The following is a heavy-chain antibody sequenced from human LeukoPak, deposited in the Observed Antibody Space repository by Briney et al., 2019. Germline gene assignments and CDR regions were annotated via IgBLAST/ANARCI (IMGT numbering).Heavy chain of an antibody. D-gene: IGHD3-22*01. J-gene: IGHJ4*02. CDR1: GFTFSSYG. CDR2: IRYDGSNK. CDR3: ASPVLRDSSGYYSDY. Sequence: GGSLRLSCAASGFTFSSYGMHWVRQAPGKGLEWVAFIRYDGSNKYYADSVKGRFTISRDNSKNTLYLQMNSLRAEDTAVYYCASPVLRDSSGYYSDYWGQGTLVTVSS. V-gene: IGHV3-30*02.